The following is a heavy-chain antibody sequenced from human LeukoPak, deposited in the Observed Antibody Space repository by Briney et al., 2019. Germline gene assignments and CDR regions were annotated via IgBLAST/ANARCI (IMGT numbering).Heavy chain of an antibody. J-gene: IGHJ4*02. V-gene: IGHV4-31*03. CDR2: IYYSGST. Sequence: SETLSLTCTVSGGSISSGGYYWSWIRQHPGKGLEWIGYIYYSGSTYNNPSLKSRVTISVDTSKNQFSLKLSSVTAADTAVYYCARDGGYCSGGSCYVLDYWGQGTLVTVSS. D-gene: IGHD2-15*01. CDR1: GGSISSGGYY. CDR3: ARDGGYCSGGSCYVLDY.